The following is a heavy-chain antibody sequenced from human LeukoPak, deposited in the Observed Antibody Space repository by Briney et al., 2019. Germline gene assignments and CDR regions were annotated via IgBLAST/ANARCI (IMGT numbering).Heavy chain of an antibody. D-gene: IGHD3-22*01. CDR3: ARGSDDSSGSQPDDAFDI. CDR2: IYHSGST. J-gene: IGHJ3*02. V-gene: IGHV4-30-2*01. Sequence: SPSETLSLTCTVSGGSISSGGYYWSWIRQPPGKGLEWIGYIYHSGSTYYNPSLKSRVTISVDRSKNQFSLKLSSVTAADTAVYYCARGSDDSSGSQPDDAFDIWGQGTMVTVSS. CDR1: GGSISSGGYY.